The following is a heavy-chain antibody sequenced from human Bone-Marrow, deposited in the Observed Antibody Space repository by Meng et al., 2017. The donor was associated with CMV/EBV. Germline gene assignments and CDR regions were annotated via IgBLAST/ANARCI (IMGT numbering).Heavy chain of an antibody. V-gene: IGHV4-39*07. Sequence: SGTLSLTCTVSGGSISSSSYYWGWIRQPPGKGLEWIGSIYYSGSTYYNPSLKSRVTISVDTSKNQFSLKLSSVTAADTAVYYCARDSVAAARPWYFDYWGQGTLVTVSS. CDR1: GGSISSSSYY. CDR3: ARDSVAAARPWYFDY. D-gene: IGHD6-6*01. CDR2: IYYSGST. J-gene: IGHJ4*02.